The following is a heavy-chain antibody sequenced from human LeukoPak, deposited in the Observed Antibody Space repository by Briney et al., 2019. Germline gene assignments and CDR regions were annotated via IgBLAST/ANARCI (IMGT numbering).Heavy chain of an antibody. D-gene: IGHD3-22*01. V-gene: IGHV3-23*01. CDR2: ISGSGYNT. CDR3: AKDPLYDSSGYYYERPYYFDY. CDR1: GFTFSNYA. J-gene: IGHJ4*02. Sequence: GGSLRLSCAASGFTFSNYAMAWVRQAPGKGLDWVSGISGSGYNTYYTDSVKGRFTISRDNSKNTLYLQMNSLRAEDTAVYYCAKDPLYDSSGYYYERPYYFDYWGQGTLVTVSS.